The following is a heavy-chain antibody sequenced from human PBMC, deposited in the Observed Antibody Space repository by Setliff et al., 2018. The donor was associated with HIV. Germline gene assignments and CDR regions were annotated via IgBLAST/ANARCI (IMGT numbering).Heavy chain of an antibody. V-gene: IGHV3-30*07. CDR2: ISYEGTKT. Sequence: GGSLRLSCVASGLTFRTFALNWVRKAPGKGLEWVSVISYEGTKTTYADSVKGRFTISRDNAKNSLFLQMNSLRAEDTAVYYCASSRPPDDSSGFLDHWGQGTLVTVSS. CDR3: ASSRPPDDSSGFLDH. D-gene: IGHD3-22*01. J-gene: IGHJ4*02. CDR1: GLTFRTFA.